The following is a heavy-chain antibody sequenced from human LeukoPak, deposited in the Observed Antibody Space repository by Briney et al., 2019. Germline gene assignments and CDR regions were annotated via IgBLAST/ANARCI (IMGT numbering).Heavy chain of an antibody. D-gene: IGHD6-13*01. J-gene: IGHJ4*02. CDR2: ISYDGSNK. V-gene: IGHV3-30-3*01. CDR1: GFTFSSYA. Sequence: GGSLRLSCAASGFTFSSYAMHWVRQAPGKGLEWVAVISYDGSNKYYADSVKGRFTISRDNSKNTLYLQMNSLRDEDTAVYYCARFSSSWLDYWGQGTLVTVSS. CDR3: ARFSSSWLDY.